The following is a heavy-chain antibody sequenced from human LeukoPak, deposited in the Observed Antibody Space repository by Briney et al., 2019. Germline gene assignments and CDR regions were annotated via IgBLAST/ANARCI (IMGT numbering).Heavy chain of an antibody. Sequence: QTGGSLRLSCAVSGITLSNYGMSWVRQAPGKGLEWVSTIYSSGTTYYADSVQGRFTISRDNSKNTLYLQMNSLRAEDTAVYYCARNWNDVYGMDVWGQGTTVTVSS. J-gene: IGHJ6*02. CDR1: GITLSNYG. CDR3: ARNWNDVYGMDV. V-gene: IGHV3-66*01. D-gene: IGHD1-1*01. CDR2: IYSSGTT.